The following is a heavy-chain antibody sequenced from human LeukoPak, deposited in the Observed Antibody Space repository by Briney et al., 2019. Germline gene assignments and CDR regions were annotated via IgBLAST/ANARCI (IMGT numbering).Heavy chain of an antibody. V-gene: IGHV4-59*01. Sequence: SETLSLTCTVSGGSISSYYWSWIRQPPGKGLEWIGYIYYSGSTNYNPSLKSRVTISVDTSKNQFSLKLSSVTAADTAVYYCARERRFLEGLLYYYMDVWGKGTTVTVSS. J-gene: IGHJ6*03. CDR2: IYYSGST. D-gene: IGHD3-3*01. CDR1: GGSISSYY. CDR3: ARERRFLEGLLYYYMDV.